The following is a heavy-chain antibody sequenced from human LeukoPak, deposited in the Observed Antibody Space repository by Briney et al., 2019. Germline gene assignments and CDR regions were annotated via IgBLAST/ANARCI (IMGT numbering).Heavy chain of an antibody. CDR2: INPNSGGT. J-gene: IGHJ4*02. V-gene: IGHV1-2*02. Sequence: XXXVXQAPGQXLXXMGWINPNSGGTNYSQKFQGRVTMTRDTXISTXYMELSRLRSDDTAVYYCAXXXXXTXXXXDYWGQXTXVTVSS. CDR3: AXXXXXTXXXXDY.